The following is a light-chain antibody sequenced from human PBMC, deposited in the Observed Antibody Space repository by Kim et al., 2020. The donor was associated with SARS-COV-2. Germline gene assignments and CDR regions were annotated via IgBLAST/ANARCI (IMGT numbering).Light chain of an antibody. CDR1: KLGDKY. V-gene: IGLV3-1*01. CDR2: QDN. CDR3: QAWDSSTVV. Sequence: SYELTQPPSVSVSPGQTASITYSGDKLGDKYTCWYQQKPGQSPVLVIYQDNKRPSGIPERFSGSNSGNTATLTISGTQAMDEADYFCQAWDSSTVVFGGG. J-gene: IGLJ2*01.